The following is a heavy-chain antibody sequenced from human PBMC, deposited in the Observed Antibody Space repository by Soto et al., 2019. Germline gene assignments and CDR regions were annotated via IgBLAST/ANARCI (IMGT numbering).Heavy chain of an antibody. CDR2: IYYSGST. V-gene: IGHV4-31*03. CDR3: ASSNIAAAGFYYYGMDV. CDR1: GGSISSGGYY. D-gene: IGHD6-13*01. Sequence: SETLSLTCTVSGGSISSGGYYWSWIRQHPGKGLEWIGYIYYSGSTYYNPSLKSRVTISVDTSKNQFSLKLSSVTAADTAVYYCASSNIAAAGFYYYGMDVWGRGTTVT. J-gene: IGHJ6*02.